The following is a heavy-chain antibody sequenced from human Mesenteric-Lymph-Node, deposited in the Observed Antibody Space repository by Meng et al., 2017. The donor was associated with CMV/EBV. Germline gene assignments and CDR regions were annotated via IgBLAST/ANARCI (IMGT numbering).Heavy chain of an antibody. CDR2: ISPYNGNT. J-gene: IGHJ5*02. CDR3: AKNAETHSGYDA. Sequence: ASVKVSCKASGHTFTIYGITWVRQAPGQGLEWMGWISPYNGNTNYAQKVQSRVTMTTDTSTNTAYMELRSLRSDDTALYYCAKNAETHSGYDAWGQGTLVTVSS. CDR1: GHTFTIYG. D-gene: IGHD5-12*01. V-gene: IGHV1-18*01.